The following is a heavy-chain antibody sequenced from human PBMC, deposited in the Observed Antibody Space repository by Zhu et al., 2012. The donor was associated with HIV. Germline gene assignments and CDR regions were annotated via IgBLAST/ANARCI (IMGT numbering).Heavy chain of an antibody. J-gene: IGHJ2*01. D-gene: IGHD3-10*01. V-gene: IGHV4-59*01. CDR2: ISHTGNT. CDR3: TRGEYYYGSGSSYKTYYFDL. Sequence: QVQLQESGPGLVKPSETLSLTCTVSGGSISSYYWSWVRQPPGRGLEWIGYISHTGNTNYDPSLKSRVTISLDTSNNQVSLKLTSVTAADTAVYFCTRGEYYYGSGSSYKTYYFDLWGLAPWSLSPQ. CDR1: GGSISSYY.